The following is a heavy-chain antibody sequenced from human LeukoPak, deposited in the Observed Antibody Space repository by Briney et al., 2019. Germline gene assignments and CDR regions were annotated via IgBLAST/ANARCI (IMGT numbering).Heavy chain of an antibody. J-gene: IGHJ4*02. V-gene: IGHV3-23*01. D-gene: IGHD2-21*02. CDR3: ARDFARLGGNIVVVAAIRMPTYYFDY. CDR2: ISGSGGST. Sequence: GGSLRLSCAASGFTFSSYAMSWVRQAPGKGLEWVSAISGSGGSTYYADSVKGRFTISRDNSKNTLYLQMNSLRVEDTAVYYCARDFARLGGNIVVVAAIRMPTYYFDYWGQGTLVTVSS. CDR1: GFTFSSYA.